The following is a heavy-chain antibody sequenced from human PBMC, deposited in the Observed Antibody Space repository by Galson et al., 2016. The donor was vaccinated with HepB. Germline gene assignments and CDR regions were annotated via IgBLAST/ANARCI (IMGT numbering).Heavy chain of an antibody. J-gene: IGHJ4*02. CDR2: IYWDDDK. CDR3: AHLPEFHYGDYFVRY. CDR1: GFSLTTSGVG. V-gene: IGHV2-5*02. Sequence: PALVKPTQTLTLTCTFSGFSLTTSGVGVSWIRQAPGKALEWLALIYWDDDKRYSPSLKSRLTITKDTSKNQVVLTMTNVDPVDTATYYCAHLPEFHYGDYFVRYWGQGTLVTVSS. D-gene: IGHD4-17*01.